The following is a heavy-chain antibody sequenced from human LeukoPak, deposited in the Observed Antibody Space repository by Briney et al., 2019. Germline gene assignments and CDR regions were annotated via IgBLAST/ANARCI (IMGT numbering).Heavy chain of an antibody. D-gene: IGHD6-13*01. CDR2: IRYDGINK. CDR1: GFTFSMYG. V-gene: IGHV3-30*02. Sequence: GGSLRLSCAASGFTFSMYGMHWVRQAPGKGLECVAFIRYDGINKYYADSVKGRFTISRDNSKNTLYLQMNSLRGDDTAVYYCAKDFRSRIAAAGAPDYWGQGTLVTVSS. J-gene: IGHJ4*02. CDR3: AKDFRSRIAAAGAPDY.